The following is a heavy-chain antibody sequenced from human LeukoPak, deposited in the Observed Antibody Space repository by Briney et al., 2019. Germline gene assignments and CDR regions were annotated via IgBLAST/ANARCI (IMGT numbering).Heavy chain of an antibody. CDR3: ARGVDYHYYYMDF. J-gene: IGHJ6*03. CDR2: IKQDGSEK. CDR1: GFTFSNYW. V-gene: IGHV3-7*01. Sequence: GGSLRLSCAASGFTFSNYWLTWVRQAPGKGLEWVANIKQDGSEKHYVDSVKGRFTISRDNAKRSLHLQMNSLRAEDTAVFYCARGVDYHYYYMDFWGKGTTVTVSS.